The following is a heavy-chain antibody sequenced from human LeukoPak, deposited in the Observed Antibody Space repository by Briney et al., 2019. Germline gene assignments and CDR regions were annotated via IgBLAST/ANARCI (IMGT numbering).Heavy chain of an antibody. CDR2: ISGNNDNP. CDR3: ARDGTSTDDY. D-gene: IGHD2-2*01. V-gene: IGHV1-18*01. J-gene: IGHJ4*02. CDR1: GYTFSNFG. Sequence: ASVKVSCKTSGYTFSNFGINWVRQAPGQGLEWMGWISGNNDNPNYGQKFQGRFTVTTDSSTSTAYMELRNLRFDDTAVYYCARDGTSTDDYWGQGTLVTVPS.